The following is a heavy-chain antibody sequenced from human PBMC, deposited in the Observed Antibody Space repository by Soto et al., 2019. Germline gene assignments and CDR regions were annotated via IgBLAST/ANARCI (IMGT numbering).Heavy chain of an antibody. CDR3: ARGGIVVVVAAIGYCDY. CDR1: GGSFSGYY. V-gene: IGHV4-34*01. Sequence: QVQLQQWGAGLLKPSETLSLTCAVYGGSFSGYYWRWIRQPPGKGLEWIGEINHSGSTNYNPSLKSRVTISVDTSKNQFSLKLSSVTAADTAVYYGARGGIVVVVAAIGYCDYWGQGTLVTVSS. D-gene: IGHD2-15*01. J-gene: IGHJ4*02. CDR2: INHSGST.